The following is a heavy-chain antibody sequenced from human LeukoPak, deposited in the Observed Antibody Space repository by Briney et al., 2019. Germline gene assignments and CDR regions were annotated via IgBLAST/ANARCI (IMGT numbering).Heavy chain of an antibody. Sequence: SETLSLTCTVSGGSISSYYWSWIRQPPGKGLEWIGYIHYSEGTNYNPSLKSRVTISVDTSKNQFSLRLSSVTAADTAVYYCAREYYYYDSSGYYYGGWFDHWGQGTTVTVSS. V-gene: IGHV4-59*01. CDR1: GGSISSYY. D-gene: IGHD3-22*01. CDR3: AREYYYYDSSGYYYGGWFDH. J-gene: IGHJ5*02. CDR2: IHYSEGT.